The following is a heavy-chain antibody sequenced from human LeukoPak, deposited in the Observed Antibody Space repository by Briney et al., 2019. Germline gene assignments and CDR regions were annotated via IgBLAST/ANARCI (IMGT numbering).Heavy chain of an antibody. J-gene: IGHJ4*02. V-gene: IGHV3-30*02. Sequence: GRSLRLSCAASGFTFSSYGMHWVRQAPGKGLEWVAFIRYDGSNKYYADSVKGRFTISRDNSKNTLHLQMNSLRAEDTAVYYCAKKIAVADFDYWGQGTLVTVSS. D-gene: IGHD6-19*01. CDR1: GFTFSSYG. CDR2: IRYDGSNK. CDR3: AKKIAVADFDY.